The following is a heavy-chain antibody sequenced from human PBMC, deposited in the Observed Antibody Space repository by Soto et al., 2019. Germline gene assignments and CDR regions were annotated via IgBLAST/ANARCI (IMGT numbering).Heavy chain of an antibody. CDR1: GDSISSYY. D-gene: IGHD3-22*01. J-gene: IGHJ4*02. Sequence: QVQLQESGPGLVKPSETLSLTCAVSGDSISSYYCMWIRQPPGKGLESIGYLYYGRSANYNPSLKSRVTLSVDTSTNQCPLTLTSMTAADTAVYYCALRSMAVVPEYWGQGTLVTVSS. CDR2: LYYGRSA. V-gene: IGHV4-59*01. CDR3: ALRSMAVVPEY.